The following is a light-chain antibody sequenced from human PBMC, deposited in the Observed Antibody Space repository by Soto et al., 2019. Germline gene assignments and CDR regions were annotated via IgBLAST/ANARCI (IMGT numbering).Light chain of an antibody. J-gene: IGKJ1*01. V-gene: IGKV3-15*01. CDR1: QSVSSN. CDR2: GAS. Sequence: EIVMSQSPATLSVSPGERATLSCRASQSVSSNLAWYQQKPGQAPRLLIYGASTRATGIPARFSGSGSGTEFTLNISSLKSEDFAVYYCQQYNKWPPWTFGQGTKVEIK. CDR3: QQYNKWPPWT.